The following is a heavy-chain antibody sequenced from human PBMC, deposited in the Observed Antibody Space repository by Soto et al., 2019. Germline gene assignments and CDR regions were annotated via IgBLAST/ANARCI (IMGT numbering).Heavy chain of an antibody. Sequence: LRLSCAASGFIFSNAWMSWVRQAPGKGLEWVGRIKSKADGGTTNYAAPVKGRFNISRDGSKNTLYLQMNGLKTEDTAVYYCTTGWSSKDYWGQGTLVTVSS. CDR3: TTGWSSKDY. J-gene: IGHJ4*02. D-gene: IGHD3-3*01. CDR2: IKSKADGGTT. CDR1: GFIFSNAW. V-gene: IGHV3-15*01.